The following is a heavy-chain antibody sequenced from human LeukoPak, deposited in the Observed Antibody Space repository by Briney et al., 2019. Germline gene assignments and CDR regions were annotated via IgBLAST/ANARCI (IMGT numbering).Heavy chain of an antibody. V-gene: IGHV3-15*01. CDR2: IKSKTDGGTT. D-gene: IGHD3-10*01. J-gene: IGHJ4*02. CDR1: GFTFSNAW. CDR3: TTGFGELLGALFDY. Sequence: AGSLRLSCAASGFTFSNAWKSWVRQAPRKGMEWVGRIKSKTDGGTTYYAAPEKGRFTISRDDSKHTMYLQMNSLKTEDTAVYYCTTGFGELLGALFDYWGQGTLVTVSS.